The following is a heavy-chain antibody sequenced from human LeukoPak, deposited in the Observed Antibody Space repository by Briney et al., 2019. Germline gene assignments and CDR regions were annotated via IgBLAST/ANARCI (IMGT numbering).Heavy chain of an antibody. CDR1: GFTFSSYA. CDR3: ASGVSGYYYIDY. CDR2: ISYDGSNK. Sequence: GRSLRLSCAASGFTFSSYAMHWVRQAPGEGLEWVAVISYDGSNKYYADSVKGRFTISRDNSKNTLYLQMNSLRAEDTAVYYCASGVSGYYYIDYWGQGTLVTVSS. D-gene: IGHD3-22*01. J-gene: IGHJ4*02. V-gene: IGHV3-30-3*01.